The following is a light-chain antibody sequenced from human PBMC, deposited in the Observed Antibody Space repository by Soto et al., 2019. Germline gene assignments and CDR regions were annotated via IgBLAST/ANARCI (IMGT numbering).Light chain of an antibody. V-gene: IGKV3-20*01. J-gene: IGKJ3*01. Sequence: EIVLTQSPGTLSLSPGERATLSCRASQSVSSSYLAWYQQKPGQAPRLLIYGASSRATGIPDRFSGSGSGTDCPLTISRLEPEDFAVYYCQQYGISPQITFGPGTKVAIK. CDR1: QSVSSSY. CDR3: QQYGISPQIT. CDR2: GAS.